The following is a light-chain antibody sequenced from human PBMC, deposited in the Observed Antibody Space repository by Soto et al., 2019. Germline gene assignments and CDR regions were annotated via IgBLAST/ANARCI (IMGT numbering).Light chain of an antibody. CDR1: SSDVGGYNY. J-gene: IGLJ2*01. CDR2: EVS. V-gene: IGLV2-14*01. CDR3: TSYTSSSTLLI. Sequence: QSALTQPASVSGAPGQRITISCTGTSSDVGGYNYVSWYQQHPGKAPKLMIYEVSNRPSGVYNRFSGSKSGNTASLTISGLQADDDANYYCTSYTSSSTLLIFGGGTKLTVL.